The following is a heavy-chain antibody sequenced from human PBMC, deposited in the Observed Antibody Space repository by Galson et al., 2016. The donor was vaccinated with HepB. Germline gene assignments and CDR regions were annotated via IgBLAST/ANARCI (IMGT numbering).Heavy chain of an antibody. CDR1: GFSISSYS. V-gene: IGHV3-48*01. D-gene: IGHD2-15*01. J-gene: IGHJ6*02. Sequence: SLRLSCAASGFSISSYSFNWVRQAPGKGLEWVSHIGSGGSTISYADSVKGRFTISRDNAKHSLYLQMNSLRAEDTAVYYCARDCSGGSRYGYYYFVMDVWGQGTTVTVSS. CDR2: IGSGGSTI. CDR3: ARDCSGGSRYGYYYFVMDV.